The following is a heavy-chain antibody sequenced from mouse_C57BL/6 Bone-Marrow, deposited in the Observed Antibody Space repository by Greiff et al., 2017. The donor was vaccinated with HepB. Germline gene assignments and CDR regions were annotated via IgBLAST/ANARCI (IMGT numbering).Heavy chain of an antibody. CDR2: IYPGDGDT. J-gene: IGHJ2*01. CDR1: GYAFSSSW. Sequence: VQLQQSGPELVKPGASVKISCKASGYAFSSSWMNWVKQRPGKGLEWIGRIYPGDGDTNYNGKFKGKATLTADKSSSTAYMQLSSLTSEDSAVYFCARGLGFNFDYWGQGTTLTVSS. D-gene: IGHD2-2*01. CDR3: ARGLGFNFDY. V-gene: IGHV1-82*01.